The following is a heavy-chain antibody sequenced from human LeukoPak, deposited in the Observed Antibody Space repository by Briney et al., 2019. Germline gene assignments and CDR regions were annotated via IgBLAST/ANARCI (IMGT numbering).Heavy chain of an antibody. V-gene: IGHV1-8*01. CDR1: GYTFTSYD. D-gene: IGHD3-3*01. J-gene: IGHJ4*02. Sequence: SVKVSCKASGYTFTSYDINWVRQATGQGLEWMGWMNPNSGNTGYAQKFQGRVTMTRNTSISTAYMELSSLRSEDTAVYYCARFAYYDFWSGYRNDYWGQGTLVTVSS. CDR2: MNPNSGNT. CDR3: ARFAYYDFWSGYRNDY.